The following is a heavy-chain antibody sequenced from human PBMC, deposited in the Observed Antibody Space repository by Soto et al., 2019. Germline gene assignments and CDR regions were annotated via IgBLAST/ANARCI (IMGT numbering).Heavy chain of an antibody. J-gene: IGHJ4*02. Sequence: PGGSLRLSCAASGFTFTNYAMTWVRQAPGKGLEWVSISSGSGSGGSTNYADSVKGQFTISRDNSKNTLYLQMNSLRVEDTAVYYCAKDRDDYRNYVFDYWGQGTLVTVSS. CDR3: AKDRDDYRNYVFDY. D-gene: IGHD4-4*01. CDR2: SSGSGSGGST. V-gene: IGHV3-23*01. CDR1: GFTFTNYA.